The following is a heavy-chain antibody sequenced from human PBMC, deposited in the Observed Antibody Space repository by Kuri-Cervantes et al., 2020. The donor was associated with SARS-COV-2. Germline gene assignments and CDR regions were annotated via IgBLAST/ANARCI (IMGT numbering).Heavy chain of an antibody. CDR1: GFTFSSYA. J-gene: IGHJ6*02. D-gene: IGHD2-21*01. V-gene: IGHV3-23*01. Sequence: GESLKIPCAALGFTFSSYAMSWVRPAPGKGLEWVSAISGSGGSTYYADSVKGRFTISRDNAKNSLYLQMNSLRAEDTAIYYCARCVWSINYYYGMDVWGQGTTVTVSS. CDR2: ISGSGGST. CDR3: ARCVWSINYYYGMDV.